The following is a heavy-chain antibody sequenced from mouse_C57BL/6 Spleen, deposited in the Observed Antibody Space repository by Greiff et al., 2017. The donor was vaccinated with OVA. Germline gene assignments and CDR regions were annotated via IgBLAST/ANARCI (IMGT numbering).Heavy chain of an antibody. CDR1: GYTFTSSW. V-gene: IGHV1-64*01. CDR3: ARSGSGYWYFDV. CDR2: IHPNSGST. D-gene: IGHD3-1*01. J-gene: IGHJ1*03. Sequence: QVQLQQPGAELVKPGASVKLSCKASGYTFTSSWMHWVKHRPGHGLAWIGMIHPNSGSTNYNEKFKSKATLTVDKSSSTVYMQLSSLTSEDSAVYYCARSGSGYWYFDVWGTGTTVTVSS.